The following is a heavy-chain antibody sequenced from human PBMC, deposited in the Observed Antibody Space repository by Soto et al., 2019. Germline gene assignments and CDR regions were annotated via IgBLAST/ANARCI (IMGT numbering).Heavy chain of an antibody. Sequence: GGSLRLSCSASGLTFSSFALHWVRLAPGKRLEYISAISGNGGRTYYADSVKGRFVISRDNSNNTLYLQMSRLSGDDTAVYYCTYFNVWGQGTLVTVSS. CDR2: ISGNGGRT. J-gene: IGHJ4*02. V-gene: IGHV3-64D*06. CDR3: TYFNV. CDR1: GLTFSSFA.